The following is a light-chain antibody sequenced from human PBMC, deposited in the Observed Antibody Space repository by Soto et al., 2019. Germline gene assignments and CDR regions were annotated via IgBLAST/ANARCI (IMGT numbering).Light chain of an antibody. V-gene: IGKV3-15*01. J-gene: IGKJ2*01. CDR1: QGISRE. CDR3: QQGHNWPLT. Sequence: EIVMTQSTATLSLSPGERAALSCRASQGISRELAWYQQKPGQPPRLLIYGASTRATGVPARFTGSGSGSDFTLTISGLQSEDFAVYYCQQGHNWPLTFGQGTRVEI. CDR2: GAS.